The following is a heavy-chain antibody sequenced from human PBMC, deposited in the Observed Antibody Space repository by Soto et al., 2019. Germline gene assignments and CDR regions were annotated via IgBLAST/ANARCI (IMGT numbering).Heavy chain of an antibody. CDR3: ARDYCTNGVCSYYYYYGMDV. Sequence: PGGSMRLSCAASGFTFSSYSMNWVRQDPGKGLEWVSYISSSSSTIYYADSVKGRFTISRDNAKNSLYLQMNSLRDEDTAVYYCARDYCTNGVCSYYYYYGMDVWGQGTTVTVSS. CDR1: GFTFSSYS. V-gene: IGHV3-48*02. J-gene: IGHJ6*02. CDR2: ISSSSSTI. D-gene: IGHD2-8*01.